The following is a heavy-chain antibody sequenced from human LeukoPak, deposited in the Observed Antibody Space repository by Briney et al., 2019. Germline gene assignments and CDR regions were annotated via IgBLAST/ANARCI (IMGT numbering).Heavy chain of an antibody. J-gene: IGHJ4*01. Sequence: GGSLRLSCAASGFTFSSYNMNWVRQAPGKGLEWVSSISSSSSHTYYADSLKGRFTISRDNAKNSLYLQMNSLRAEDTAVYYCAREDCTGGSCYTGRWGHGTLVTVSS. D-gene: IGHD2-15*01. CDR1: GFTFSSYN. CDR3: AREDCTGGSCYTGR. CDR2: ISSSSSHT. V-gene: IGHV3-21*01.